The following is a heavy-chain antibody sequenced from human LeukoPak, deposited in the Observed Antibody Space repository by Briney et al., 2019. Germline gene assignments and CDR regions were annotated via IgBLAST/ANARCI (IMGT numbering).Heavy chain of an antibody. CDR2: ISWDGGST. D-gene: IGHD6-6*01. Sequence: GGSLRLSCAASGFTFSSYWMHWVRQAPGKGLEWVSLISWDGGSTYYADSVKGRFTISRDNSKNSLYLQMNSLRTEDTALYYCAKDIGAARPDYYYCGMDVWGQGTTVTVSS. CDR3: AKDIGAARPDYYYCGMDV. V-gene: IGHV3-43*01. CDR1: GFTFSSYW. J-gene: IGHJ6*02.